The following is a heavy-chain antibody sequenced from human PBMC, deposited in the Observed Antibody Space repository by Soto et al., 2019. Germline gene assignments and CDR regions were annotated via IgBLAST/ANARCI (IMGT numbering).Heavy chain of an antibody. CDR2: INPNSGDT. D-gene: IGHD3-22*01. CDR1: GYTFTDYY. V-gene: IGHV1-2*06. Sequence: QVQLVQSGAEVKRPGASVKVSCKTSGYTFTDYYIHWVRQAPGQGLEWMGRINPNSGDTTFAPKFQGRVTMTRDTSISTAYMQLSRVRSDDTAVYYCARDWYYYDSSGYSKPVWYYYYGMDVWGQGTTVTVSS. CDR3: ARDWYYYDSSGYSKPVWYYYYGMDV. J-gene: IGHJ6*02.